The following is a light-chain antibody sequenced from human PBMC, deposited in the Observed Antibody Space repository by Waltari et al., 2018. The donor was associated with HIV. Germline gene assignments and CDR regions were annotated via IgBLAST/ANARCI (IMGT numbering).Light chain of an antibody. V-gene: IGKV4-1*01. Sequence: DFMVTHSPDSLAVSLGERASFTCSPSHRVLHIPSNKNYLAWYQQRPGQPPTLLIYWASIRESGVPDRFSGSGSGTDFTLTISRLQAEDVAVYYCQQYYNNPWTFGQGTKVEIK. J-gene: IGKJ1*01. CDR1: HRVLHIPSNKNY. CDR3: QQYYNNPWT. CDR2: WAS.